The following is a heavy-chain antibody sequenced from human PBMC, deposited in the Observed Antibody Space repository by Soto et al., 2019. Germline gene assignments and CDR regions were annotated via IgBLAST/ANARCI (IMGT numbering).Heavy chain of an antibody. V-gene: IGHV1-24*01. CDR2: FDPEDGET. CDR1: GYTFTSYY. J-gene: IGHJ4*02. CDR3: ATPSYDFRRGYLWYYFDY. Sequence: ASVKVSCKASGYTFTSYYMHWVRQAPGKGLEWMGGFDPEDGETIYAQKFQGRVTMTEDTSTDTAYMELSSLRSEDTAVYYCATPSYDFRRGYLWYYFDYWGQGTLVTVSS. D-gene: IGHD3-3*01.